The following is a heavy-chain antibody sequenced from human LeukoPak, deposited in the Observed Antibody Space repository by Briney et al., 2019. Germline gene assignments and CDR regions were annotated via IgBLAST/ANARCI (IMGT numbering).Heavy chain of an antibody. CDR1: GFTFSSYA. CDR3: AKDRGKLELRNFDY. V-gene: IGHV3-23*01. D-gene: IGHD1-7*01. CDR2: ISGSGGST. J-gene: IGHJ4*02. Sequence: GGSLRLSCATSGFTFSSYAMSWVRQAPGKGLEWVSAISGSGGSTYYADSVKGRFTISRDNSKNTLYLQMNSLRAEDTAVYYCAKDRGKLELRNFDYWGQGTLVTVSS.